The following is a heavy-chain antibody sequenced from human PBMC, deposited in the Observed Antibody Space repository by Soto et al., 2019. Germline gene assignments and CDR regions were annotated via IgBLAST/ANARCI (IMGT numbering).Heavy chain of an antibody. V-gene: IGHV1-69*13. CDR2: IIPLFGTA. D-gene: IGHD3-22*01. CDR3: ARSQDSSGYWNNCFDP. J-gene: IGHJ5*02. CDR1: GGTFSTYT. Sequence: SVKVSCKASGGTFSTYTMTWVRQAPGQGLEWMGGIIPLFGTANYAQKFQGRVTITADESTCTVYMELSSLRSEDTAVYYCARSQDSSGYWNNCFDPWGQGTLVTVSS.